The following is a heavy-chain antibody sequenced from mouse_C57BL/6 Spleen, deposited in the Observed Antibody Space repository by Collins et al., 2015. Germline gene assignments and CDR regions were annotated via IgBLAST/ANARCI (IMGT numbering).Heavy chain of an antibody. D-gene: IGHD2-4*01. Sequence: QVQLKESGPGLVAPSQSLFITCTVSGFSLTSYGVHWVRQPPGKGLEWLGVIWAGGSTNYNSALMSRLSISKDNSKSQVFLKMNSLQTDDTAMYYCASIYYDYDWYFDVWGAGTTVTVSS. CDR2: IWAGGST. CDR1: GFSLTSYG. V-gene: IGHV2-9*02. CDR3: ASIYYDYDWYFDV. J-gene: IGHJ1*01.